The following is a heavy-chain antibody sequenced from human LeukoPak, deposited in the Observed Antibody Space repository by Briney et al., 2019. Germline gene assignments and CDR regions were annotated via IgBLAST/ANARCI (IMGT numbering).Heavy chain of an antibody. CDR2: FDPEDGET. CDR3: ATEITMVRGVIITTDYFDY. V-gene: IGHV1-24*01. CDR1: GYTLTELS. J-gene: IGHJ4*02. D-gene: IGHD3-10*01. Sequence: ASVKVSCKVSGYTLTELSVHWVRQAPGKGLEWMGGFDPEDGETIYAQKFQGRVTMTEDTSTDTAYMELSSLRSEDTAVYYCATEITMVRGVIITTDYFDYWGQGTLVTVSS.